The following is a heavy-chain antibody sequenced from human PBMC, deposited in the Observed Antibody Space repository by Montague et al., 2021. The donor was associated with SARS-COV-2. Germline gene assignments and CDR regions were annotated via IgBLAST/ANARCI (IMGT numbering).Heavy chain of an antibody. J-gene: IGHJ6*04. CDR2: VKHSGNT. Sequence: SETLSLTCAVHGGSFSDYSWTWIRQHPGKGLEWIGEVKHSGNTKYNRSLKSRVAISVDTSKNQFSLKLSSVTAADTAVYYCARRGDGVEPSPILGLAPFYYYSSSDIWGKGTPVTVSS. CDR1: GGSFSDYS. D-gene: IGHD3-22*01. CDR3: ARRGDGVEPSPILGLAPFYYYSSSDI. V-gene: IGHV4-34*01.